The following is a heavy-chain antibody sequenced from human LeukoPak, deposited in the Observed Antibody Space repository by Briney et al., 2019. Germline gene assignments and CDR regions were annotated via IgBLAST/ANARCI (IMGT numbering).Heavy chain of an antibody. V-gene: IGHV1-2*02. J-gene: IGHJ6*03. CDR3: ARGAPPASSSSTTMDV. CDR2: INPNSGGT. CDR1: GYTFTGYY. Sequence: ASVKVSCKASGYTFTGYYMHWVRQAPGQGLEWMGWINPNSGGTNYAQKFQGRVTMTRDTSISTAYMELSRLRSDDTAVYYCARGAPPASSSSTTMDVGGKGPRVPVPS. D-gene: IGHD1-14*01.